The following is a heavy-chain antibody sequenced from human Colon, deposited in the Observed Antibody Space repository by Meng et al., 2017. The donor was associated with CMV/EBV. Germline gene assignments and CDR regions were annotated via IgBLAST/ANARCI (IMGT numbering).Heavy chain of an antibody. Sequence: QVELVKYGAEVGMPGASVKVSCKASGYSFTGYYIHWVRQAPGQGLEWMGWMDPTTGRTDYAQKFQGTVTMTRDTSISTAYLELSRLTSDDTAVYYCASHSSYVWGSHHWGQGTLVTVSS. CDR3: ASHSSYVWGSHH. V-gene: IGHV1-2*02. J-gene: IGHJ1*01. D-gene: IGHD3-16*01. CDR1: GYSFTGYY. CDR2: MDPTTGRT.